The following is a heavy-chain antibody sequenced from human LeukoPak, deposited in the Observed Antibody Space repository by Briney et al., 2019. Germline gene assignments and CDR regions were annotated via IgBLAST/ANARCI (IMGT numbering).Heavy chain of an antibody. Sequence: GGSLGLSCAASGFIFSIYAMNWVSRASGKGLEWISYISSDSGTIYYAVSMKGRFTNSRDHAKNSLYLQMNSLRAEDTAVYYCARGISYFDYWGQGTLVTVSS. CDR1: GFIFSIYA. CDR2: ISSDSGTI. D-gene: IGHD3-3*02. V-gene: IGHV3-48*01. CDR3: ARGISYFDY. J-gene: IGHJ4*02.